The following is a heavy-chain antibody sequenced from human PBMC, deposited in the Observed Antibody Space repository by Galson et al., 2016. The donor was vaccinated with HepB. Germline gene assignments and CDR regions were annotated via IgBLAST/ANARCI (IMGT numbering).Heavy chain of an antibody. CDR3: ARGASGSPRLARVNFDY. V-gene: IGHV3-11*01. D-gene: IGHD6-6*01. CDR1: GFTFSDYY. CDR2: ISSSGLSII. Sequence: SLRLSCAASGFTFSDYYMSWIRQAPGKGLEWVSYISSSGLSIIKYADSVKGRFIISRDNAKNSVYLHMISLTPEDTAVYYCARGASGSPRLARVNFDYWGQGALVTVSS. J-gene: IGHJ4*02.